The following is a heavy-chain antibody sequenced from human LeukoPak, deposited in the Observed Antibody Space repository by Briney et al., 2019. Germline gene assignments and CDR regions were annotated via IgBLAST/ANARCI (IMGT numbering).Heavy chain of an antibody. J-gene: IGHJ4*02. D-gene: IGHD6-19*01. V-gene: IGHV1-18*01. CDR1: GYTFTSYG. Sequence: ASVKVSCKASGYTFTSYGISWVRQAPGQGLEWMGWISAYNGNTNYAQKLQGRVTMTTDTSTSTAYMELRSLRSDDTAVYYCARAKSGYSSGWYSELVHPPDYWGQGTLVTVSS. CDR3: ARAKSGYSSGWYSELVHPPDY. CDR2: ISAYNGNT.